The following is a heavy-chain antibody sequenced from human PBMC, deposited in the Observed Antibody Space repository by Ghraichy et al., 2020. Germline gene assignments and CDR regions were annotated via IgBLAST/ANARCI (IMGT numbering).Heavy chain of an antibody. V-gene: IGHV3-9*01. J-gene: IGHJ6*02. CDR3: AKGFGSTIHYSMDV. D-gene: IGHD2-2*01. CDR1: GFTFDDYA. Sequence: GGSLRLSCAASGFTFDDYAIHWVRQPPGKGLEWVSGISWNSGSIGYADSVRGRFTISRDNAKNSLNLQMNSLSAEDTALYYCAKGFGSTIHYSMDVWGQGTTVTVSS. CDR2: ISWNSGSI.